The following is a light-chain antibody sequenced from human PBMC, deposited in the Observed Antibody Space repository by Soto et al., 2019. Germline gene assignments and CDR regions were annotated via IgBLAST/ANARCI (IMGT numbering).Light chain of an antibody. J-gene: IGKJ1*01. Sequence: EIVLTQSPGTLSLSPGERATLSCRASQSISSNYIAWYQQRPGQAPRLLIYGASSRATGIPDRFSGSGSGTDFTLTISRLEPEDFAVYYCQQCGSSPQTFGQGTKVEIK. CDR3: QQCGSSPQT. CDR1: QSISSNY. V-gene: IGKV3-20*01. CDR2: GAS.